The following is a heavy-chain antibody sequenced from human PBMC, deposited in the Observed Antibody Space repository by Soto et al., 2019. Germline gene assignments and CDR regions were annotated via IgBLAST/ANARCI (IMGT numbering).Heavy chain of an antibody. Sequence: SETLSLTCAVSGGSISSSNWWSWVRQPPGKGLEWIGEIYHSGSTNYNPSLKSRVTISVDKSKNQFSLKLSSVTAADTAVYYCARTAAVRGGRSGWFDPWGQGTLVTVTS. CDR1: GGSISSSNW. V-gene: IGHV4-4*02. CDR2: IYHSGST. D-gene: IGHD3-10*01. J-gene: IGHJ5*02. CDR3: ARTAAVRGGRSGWFDP.